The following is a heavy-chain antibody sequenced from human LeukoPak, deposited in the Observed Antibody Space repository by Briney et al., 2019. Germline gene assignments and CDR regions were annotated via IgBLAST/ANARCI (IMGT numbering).Heavy chain of an antibody. Sequence: GGSLRLSCAASGFAFHDYAMHWVRQPPGKGLEWVSLINWDASRTYYADSVKGRFTISRDNSKNSLYLQMNSLTTEDTALYYCAKDDRAVAGTGYFDYWGQGTLVTVSS. J-gene: IGHJ4*02. CDR1: GFAFHDYA. V-gene: IGHV3-43*01. CDR2: INWDASRT. CDR3: AKDDRAVAGTGYFDY. D-gene: IGHD6-19*01.